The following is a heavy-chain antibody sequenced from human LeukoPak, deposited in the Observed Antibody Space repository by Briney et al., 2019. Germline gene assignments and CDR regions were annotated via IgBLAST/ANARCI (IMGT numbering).Heavy chain of an antibody. CDR3: ARVWSYYYYGMDV. V-gene: IGHV1-18*01. Sequence: ASVKVSCKASGYTFTSYGISWVRQAPGQGLEWMGWISAYNGNTNYAQKLQGRVTMTTDTSTSTAYMELRSLRFDDTAVYYCARVWSYYYYGMDVWGQGTTVTVSS. CDR1: GYTFTSYG. CDR2: ISAYNGNT. J-gene: IGHJ6*02. D-gene: IGHD2-21*01.